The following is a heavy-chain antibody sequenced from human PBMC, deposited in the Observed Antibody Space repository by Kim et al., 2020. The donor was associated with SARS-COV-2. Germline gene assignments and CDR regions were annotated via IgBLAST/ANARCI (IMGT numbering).Heavy chain of an antibody. CDR1: GFTFSSYA. D-gene: IGHD3-22*01. V-gene: IGHV3-23*01. CDR2: ISGSGGST. CDR3: AKDSGLIVVRYFDL. J-gene: IGHJ2*01. Sequence: GGSLRLSCAASGFTFSSYAMSWVRQAPGKGLEWVSAISGSGGSTYHADSVKGRFTISRDNSKNTLYLQMNSLRAEDTAVYYYAKDSGLIVVRYFDLWGRGTLVTVSS.